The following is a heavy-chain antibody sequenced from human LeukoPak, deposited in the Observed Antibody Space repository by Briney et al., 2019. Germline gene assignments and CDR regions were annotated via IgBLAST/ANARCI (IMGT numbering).Heavy chain of an antibody. J-gene: IGHJ4*02. V-gene: IGHV3-48*03. CDR3: ARGYYLDY. D-gene: IGHD1-14*01. Sequence: GGSLRLSCAASGFTFTSYEMNWVRQAPGKGLEWVSYISSSGNTIYYAESVKGRFTISRDNAKSSLYLQTNSLRAEDTAVYYCARGYYLDYWGQGTLVTVSS. CDR1: GFTFTSYE. CDR2: ISSSGNTI.